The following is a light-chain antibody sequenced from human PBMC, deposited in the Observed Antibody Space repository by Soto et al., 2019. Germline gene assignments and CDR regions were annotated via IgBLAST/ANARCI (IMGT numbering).Light chain of an antibody. CDR2: AAS. V-gene: IGKV1-39*01. CDR3: QQSYISPLT. CDR1: QSISTY. J-gene: IGKJ4*01. Sequence: DIQMTQSPCSLSASVGDRITITCRASQSISTYLNWYQQKPGKAPNLLIYAASSLQSGVPPRFSGSGSGTDFTLTISSLQPEDFASYYCQQSYISPLTLGGGTKVEIK.